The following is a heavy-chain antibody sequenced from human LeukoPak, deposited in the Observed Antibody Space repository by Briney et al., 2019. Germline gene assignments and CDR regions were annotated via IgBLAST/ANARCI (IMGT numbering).Heavy chain of an antibody. Sequence: PGGSLRLSCAASGFTFSSYAMSWVRQAPGKGLEWVSAISGSGGSAHYADSVKGRFTISRDNSKNTLYLQMNSLRAEDTALYYCARDRDPRIQLWSSFDYWGQGTLVTVSS. CDR2: ISGSGGSA. CDR3: ARDRDPRIQLWSSFDY. CDR1: GFTFSSYA. V-gene: IGHV3-23*01. J-gene: IGHJ4*02. D-gene: IGHD5-18*01.